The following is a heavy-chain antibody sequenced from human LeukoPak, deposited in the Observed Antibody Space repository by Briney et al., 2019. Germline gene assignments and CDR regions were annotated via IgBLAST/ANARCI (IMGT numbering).Heavy chain of an antibody. CDR2: INHSGST. CDR1: GGSFSGYY. CDR3: ARAPRITIFGGSEGP. J-gene: IGHJ5*02. Sequence: SETLSLACAVYGGSFSGYYWSWIRQPPGKGLEWIGEINHSGSTNYNPSLKSRVTISVDTSKNQFSLKLSSVTAADTAVYYCARAPRITIFGGSEGPWGQGTLVTVSS. D-gene: IGHD3-3*01. V-gene: IGHV4-34*01.